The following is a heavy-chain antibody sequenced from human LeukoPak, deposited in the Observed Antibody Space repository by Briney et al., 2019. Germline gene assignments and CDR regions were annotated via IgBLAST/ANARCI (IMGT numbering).Heavy chain of an antibody. CDR3: AREHYYGSGSYNPYGMDV. J-gene: IGHJ6*02. Sequence: SETLSLTCTVSGGSISSYYWSWIRQPAGKGLEWIGRIYTSGSTNYNPSLKSRVTMSVDTSKNQFSLKLSSVTAADTAVYYCAREHYYGSGSYNPYGMDVWGQGTTVTVSS. CDR2: IYTSGST. D-gene: IGHD3-10*01. CDR1: GGSISSYY. V-gene: IGHV4-4*07.